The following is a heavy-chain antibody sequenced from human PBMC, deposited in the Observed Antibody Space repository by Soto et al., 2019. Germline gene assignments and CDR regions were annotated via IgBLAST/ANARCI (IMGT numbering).Heavy chain of an antibody. CDR2: LYYTGST. V-gene: IGHV4-59*01. J-gene: IGHJ6*02. Sequence: SETLSLTCNVSGGSISDFYWSWIRQSPGKRLEWIGYLYYTGSTNYNPALKGRVTISLDTSKTQFSLKLGSVTAADTAVYYCARGGGYDFRSSQAPPIDVWGQGTTVTVSS. CDR1: GGSISDFY. CDR3: ARGGGYDFRSSQAPPIDV. D-gene: IGHD3-3*01.